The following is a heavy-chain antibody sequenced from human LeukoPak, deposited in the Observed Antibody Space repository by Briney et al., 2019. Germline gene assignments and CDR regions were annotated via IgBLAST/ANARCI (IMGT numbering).Heavy chain of an antibody. Sequence: QPGGSLRLSCAASGFTFSSYAMSWVRQAPGKGLEWVSAISGSGGSTYYADSVKGRFTISRDNSKNTLYLQMNSLRAEDTAVYYCAKVGELRYFDWAHVPSYYYGMDVWGQGTTVTVSS. CDR3: AKVGELRYFDWAHVPSYYYGMDV. D-gene: IGHD3-9*01. CDR1: GFTFSSYA. V-gene: IGHV3-23*01. J-gene: IGHJ6*02. CDR2: ISGSGGST.